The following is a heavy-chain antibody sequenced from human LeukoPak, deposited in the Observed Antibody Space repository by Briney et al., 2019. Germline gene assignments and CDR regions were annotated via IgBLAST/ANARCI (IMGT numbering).Heavy chain of an antibody. CDR3: ATAQIFGVVTKGGDYYYMDV. J-gene: IGHJ6*03. D-gene: IGHD3-3*01. V-gene: IGHV3-23*01. CDR1: GFTSSSYA. CDR2: ISGSGGST. Sequence: GGSLRLSCAASGFTSSSYAMSWVRQAPGKGLEWVSAISGSGGSTYYADSVKGRFTISRDNSKNTLYLQMNSLRAEDTAVYYCATAQIFGVVTKGGDYYYMDVWGKGTTVTVSS.